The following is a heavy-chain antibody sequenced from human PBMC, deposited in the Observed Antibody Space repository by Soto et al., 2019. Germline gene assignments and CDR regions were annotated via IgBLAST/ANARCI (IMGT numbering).Heavy chain of an antibody. V-gene: IGHV4-34*01. CDR3: ARGRSYYDILTGYYTPRGFDH. CDR2: INHSGST. D-gene: IGHD3-9*01. J-gene: IGHJ5*02. CDR1: GGYFSGYY. Sequence: QVQLQQWGAGLLKPSETLSLTCAVNGGYFSGYYWSWIRQPPGKGLEWIGEINHSGSTNYNPSLKSRVTISVDTSKNQFSLKLSSVTAADTAVYYCARGRSYYDILTGYYTPRGFDHWGQGTLVTVSS.